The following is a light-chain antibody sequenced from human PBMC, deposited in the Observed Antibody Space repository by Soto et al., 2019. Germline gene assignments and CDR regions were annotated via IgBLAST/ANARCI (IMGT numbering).Light chain of an antibody. J-gene: IGKJ3*01. CDR3: QRYNSYPFT. V-gene: IGKV1-5*03. Sequence: DIQMTQSPSTLSASEGDRVTITCRASQSISGWLAWYQQKPGKAPKLLIYKASSLESGVPSRFSGSGSGTVFTLTISSLQPDDSATYYCQRYNSYPFTFGPGTKVDIK. CDR1: QSISGW. CDR2: KAS.